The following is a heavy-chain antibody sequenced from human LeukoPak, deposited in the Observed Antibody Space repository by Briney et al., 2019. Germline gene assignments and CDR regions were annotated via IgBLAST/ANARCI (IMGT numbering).Heavy chain of an antibody. CDR1: GFTFSSYA. Sequence: GGSLRLSCAASGFTFSSYAMSWVRQAPGKGLEWVSAISGSGGSTYYADSVEGRFTISRDNSKNTLYLQMNGLRAEDTAVYYCAKDYGFTRINWFDPWGQGTLVTVSS. CDR3: AKDYGFTRINWFDP. J-gene: IGHJ5*02. V-gene: IGHV3-23*01. D-gene: IGHD4-17*01. CDR2: ISGSGGST.